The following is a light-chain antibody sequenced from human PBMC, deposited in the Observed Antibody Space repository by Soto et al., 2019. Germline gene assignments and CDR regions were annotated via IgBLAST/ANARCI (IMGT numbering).Light chain of an antibody. CDR2: GAS. CDR3: QQGSRFPFT. V-gene: IGKV1-12*01. CDR1: QNVSTW. Sequence: DIQMTQSPATLSASVGDRVTITCRASQNVSTWLTWYQQTPGKAPNLLIYGASTLQRVVPSRFSGSGSGTEFTLTISSQQPEDFAIYFCQQGSRFPFTFGPGTKVDI. J-gene: IGKJ3*01.